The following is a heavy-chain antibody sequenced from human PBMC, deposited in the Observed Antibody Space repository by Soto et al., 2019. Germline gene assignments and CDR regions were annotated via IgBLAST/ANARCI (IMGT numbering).Heavy chain of an antibody. J-gene: IGHJ6*02. CDR2: IKSDGSST. CDR1: GFTFSSNW. V-gene: IGHV3-74*01. D-gene: IGHD7-27*01. CDR3: ARAWGMDV. Sequence: GGSLRLSCAASGFTFSSNWMHWVRQAPGKGLVWVSRIKSDGSSTSYADSVKGRFTISRDNVKNTLYLQMNSLRAEDTAVYYCARAWGMDVWGQGTTVTVSS.